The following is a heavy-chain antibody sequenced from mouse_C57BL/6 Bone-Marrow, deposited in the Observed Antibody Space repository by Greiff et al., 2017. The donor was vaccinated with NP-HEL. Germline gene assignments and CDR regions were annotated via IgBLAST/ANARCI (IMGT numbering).Heavy chain of an antibody. D-gene: IGHD2-1*01. J-gene: IGHJ2*01. CDR2: IDPENGDT. V-gene: IGHV14-4*01. CDR3: TYYGNYVLFDY. CDR1: GFNIKDDY. Sequence: VQLKESGAELVRPGASVKLSCTASGFNIKDDYMHWVKQRPEQGLEWIGWIDPENGDTEYASKFQGKATITADTSSNTAYLQLSSLTSEDTAVYYCTYYGNYVLFDYWGQGTTLTVSS.